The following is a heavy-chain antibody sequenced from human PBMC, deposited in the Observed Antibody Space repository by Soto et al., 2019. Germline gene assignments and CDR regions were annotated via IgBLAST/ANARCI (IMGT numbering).Heavy chain of an antibody. J-gene: IGHJ6*02. Sequence: QVQLVQSGAEVKKPGSSVKVSCKASGGTFSSYTISWVRQAPGQGLEWMGRIIPILGIANYAQKFQGRVTITADKSTGTAYMELSSLRSEDTAVYYCARSSSGPRYYGMDVWGQGTTVTVSS. CDR3: ARSSSGPRYYGMDV. V-gene: IGHV1-69*02. CDR1: GGTFSSYT. D-gene: IGHD6-19*01. CDR2: IIPILGIA.